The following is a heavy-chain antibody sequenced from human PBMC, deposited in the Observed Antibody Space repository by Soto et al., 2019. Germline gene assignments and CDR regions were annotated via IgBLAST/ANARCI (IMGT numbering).Heavy chain of an antibody. Sequence: SETLSLTCTVSGDSISSYSWSWIRQPPGKGLEWIGNIHYNGNTKYSPSLKSRVTISVDTSKNQFSLKLSSVTAADTAVYYCARQQWLVLNAFDIWGQRTMVTVSS. CDR3: ARQQWLVLNAFDI. J-gene: IGHJ3*02. CDR1: GDSISSYS. CDR2: IHYNGNT. D-gene: IGHD6-19*01. V-gene: IGHV4-59*01.